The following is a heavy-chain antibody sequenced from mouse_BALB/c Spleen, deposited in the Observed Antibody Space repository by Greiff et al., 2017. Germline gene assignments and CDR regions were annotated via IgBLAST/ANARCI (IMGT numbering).Heavy chain of an antibody. D-gene: IGHD1-1*02. CDR2: INPDSSTI. CDR3: ARHGRQYYLDY. Sequence: EVQLVESGAGLVQPGGSLKISCAASGFSFSRYWMRWVRQAPGKGLEWIGEINPDSSTINYTPSLKDKFIVSRDNAKNTLYMQMSKVRSEDTALYYCARHGRQYYLDYWGQGTTRTVSS. J-gene: IGHJ2*01. V-gene: IGHV4-1*02. CDR1: GFSFSRYW.